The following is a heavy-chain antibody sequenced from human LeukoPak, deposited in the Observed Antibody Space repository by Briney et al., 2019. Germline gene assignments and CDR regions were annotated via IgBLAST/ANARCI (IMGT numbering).Heavy chain of an antibody. CDR2: IYYSGST. V-gene: IGHV4-59*12. CDR3: ARDPLYCSSTSCYDY. Sequence: PSETLSLTCTVSGGSISSYYWSWIRQPPGKGLEWIGYIYYSGSTNYNPSLKSRVTMSVDTSKNQFSLKLSSVTAADTAVYYCARDPLYCSSTSCYDYWGQGTLVTVSS. D-gene: IGHD2-2*01. CDR1: GGSISSYY. J-gene: IGHJ4*02.